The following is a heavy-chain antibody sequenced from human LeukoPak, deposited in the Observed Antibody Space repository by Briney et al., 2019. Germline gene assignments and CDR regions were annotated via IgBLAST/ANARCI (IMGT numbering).Heavy chain of an antibody. Sequence: SETLSLTCAVYGGSFSGYYWSWIRQPPGKVLEWIGEINHSGSTNYKPSLKSRVTMSVDTSKNQFSLKLSSVTAADTAVYYCARVSSSWYQDWYFDLWGRGTLVTVSS. CDR2: INHSGST. CDR1: GGSFSGYY. V-gene: IGHV4-34*01. J-gene: IGHJ2*01. D-gene: IGHD6-13*01. CDR3: ARVSSSWYQDWYFDL.